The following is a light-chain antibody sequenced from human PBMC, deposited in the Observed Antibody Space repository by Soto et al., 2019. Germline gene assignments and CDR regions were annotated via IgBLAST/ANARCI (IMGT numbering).Light chain of an antibody. CDR3: QQRSNWPRT. J-gene: IGKJ5*01. CDR2: DAS. V-gene: IGKV3-11*01. CDR1: QSVSSS. Sequence: EIVLTQSPATLSLSPGEGATLSCRASQSVSSSLAWYQQKPGQAPRLLISDASNRATGIPDRFSGSGSGTDFTLTISSLEPEDFVVYYCQQRSNWPRTFGQGTRLEIK.